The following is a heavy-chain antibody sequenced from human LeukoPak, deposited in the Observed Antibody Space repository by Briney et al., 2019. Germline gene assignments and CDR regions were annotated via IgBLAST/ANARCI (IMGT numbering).Heavy chain of an antibody. CDR1: GYTFTSYY. Sequence: GASVKVSCKASGYTFTSYYMHWVRQAPGQGLEWMGIINPSGGSTSYAQKFQGRVTMTRDTSTSTVYMELSSLRSEDTAVYYCARDGGYCCSTSCPPNWFDPWGQGTLVTVSS. J-gene: IGHJ5*02. CDR3: ARDGGYCCSTSCPPNWFDP. V-gene: IGHV1-46*01. D-gene: IGHD2-2*01. CDR2: INPSGGST.